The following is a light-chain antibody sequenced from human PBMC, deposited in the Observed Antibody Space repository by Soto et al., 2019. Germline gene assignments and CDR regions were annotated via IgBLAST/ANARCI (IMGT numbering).Light chain of an antibody. Sequence: IVLTQSQGTLSLSLGERATLSCRASQSISSTSLAWYQQKPGQAPRLLIYGASTRATGIPDRFSGSESGTDFTLTISRLEPEDFVVYYCQQYGNSPFTFGQGTRLEIK. CDR1: QSISSTS. CDR2: GAS. J-gene: IGKJ5*01. V-gene: IGKV3-20*01. CDR3: QQYGNSPFT.